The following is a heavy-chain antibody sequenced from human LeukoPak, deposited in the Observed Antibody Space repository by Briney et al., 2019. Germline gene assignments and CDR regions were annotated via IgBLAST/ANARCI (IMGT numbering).Heavy chain of an antibody. J-gene: IGHJ4*02. D-gene: IGHD3-10*01. Sequence: GGSLRLSCAASGFTFSSYGMSWVRQAPGKGLEWVAFIRYDGSNKYYADSVKGRFTISRDNSKNTLYLQMNSLRAEDTAVYYCAKDSVWFGEFPEYYFDYWGQGTLVTVSS. V-gene: IGHV3-30*02. CDR1: GFTFSSYG. CDR2: IRYDGSNK. CDR3: AKDSVWFGEFPEYYFDY.